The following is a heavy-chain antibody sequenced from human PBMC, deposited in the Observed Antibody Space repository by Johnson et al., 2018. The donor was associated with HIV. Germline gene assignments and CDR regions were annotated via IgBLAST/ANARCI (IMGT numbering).Heavy chain of an antibody. D-gene: IGHD3-10*01. Sequence: QVQLVESGGGLVKPGGSLRLSCAVSGFTFSSYWMHWVRQAPGKVLEWVSYISSSGSTIYYADSVKGRFTISRDNAKNSLYLQMNSLRAEDTAVYYCASPKTPTRVVRGAFDIWGQGTMVTVSS. CDR2: ISSSGSTI. J-gene: IGHJ3*02. CDR1: GFTFSSYW. CDR3: ASPKTPTRVVRGAFDI. V-gene: IGHV3-11*04.